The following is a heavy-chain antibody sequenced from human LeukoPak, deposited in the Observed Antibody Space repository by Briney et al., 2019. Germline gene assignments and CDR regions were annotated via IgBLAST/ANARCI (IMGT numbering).Heavy chain of an antibody. CDR1: GGSISSYY. CDR2: IYYSGST. Sequence: SETLSLTCTVSGGSISSYYWSWIRLPPGKGLEWIGYIYYSGSTNYNPSLKSRVTTSVDTSKNQFSLKLNSVSAADTAVYYCARLTVPLRFDPWGQGTLVTVSS. V-gene: IGHV4-59*01. D-gene: IGHD2-2*01. CDR3: ARLTVPLRFDP. J-gene: IGHJ5*02.